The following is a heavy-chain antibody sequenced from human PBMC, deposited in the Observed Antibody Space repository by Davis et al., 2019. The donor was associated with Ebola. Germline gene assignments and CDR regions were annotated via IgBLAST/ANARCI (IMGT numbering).Heavy chain of an antibody. CDR2: IRYDGSNK. Sequence: GESLKISCAASGFTFSSYGMHWVRQAPGKGLEWVAFIRYDGSNKYYADSVKGRFTISRDNSKNTLYLQMNSLRAEDTAVYYCAKDRRDTSSWFGYYYGMDVWGQGTTVTVSS. J-gene: IGHJ6*02. CDR3: AKDRRDTSSWFGYYYGMDV. V-gene: IGHV3-30*02. D-gene: IGHD6-13*01. CDR1: GFTFSSYG.